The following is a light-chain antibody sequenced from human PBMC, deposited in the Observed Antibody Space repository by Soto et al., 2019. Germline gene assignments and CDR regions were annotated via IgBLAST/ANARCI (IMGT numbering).Light chain of an antibody. CDR3: QQYGSSPRT. CDR2: GAS. Sequence: IVLTQSPGTLSFSPGERATLSCRARQSVSSSYLAWYQQKPGQAPRLLIYGASSRATGIPDRFSGSGSGTDFTLTISRLEPEDFAVYYCQQYGSSPRTFGQGTKVDIK. CDR1: QSVSSSY. V-gene: IGKV3-20*01. J-gene: IGKJ1*01.